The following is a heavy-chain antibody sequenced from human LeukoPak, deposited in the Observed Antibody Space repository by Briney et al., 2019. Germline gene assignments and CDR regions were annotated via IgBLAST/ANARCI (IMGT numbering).Heavy chain of an antibody. J-gene: IGHJ4*02. D-gene: IGHD3-22*01. Sequence: QTGGSLRLSCAASGFTFSNHAMTWVRQAPGKGLEWVSEITGSGSSTYYADSVKGRFTISRDNSKNTMFLQVNSVRAEDTATYYCAREWFDFDYWGQGILVTVSS. CDR3: AREWFDFDY. CDR2: ITGSGSST. CDR1: GFTFSNHA. V-gene: IGHV3-23*01.